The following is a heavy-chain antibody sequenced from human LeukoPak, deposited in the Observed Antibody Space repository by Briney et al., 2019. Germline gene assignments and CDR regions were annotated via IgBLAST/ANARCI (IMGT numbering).Heavy chain of an antibody. CDR1: GFTFSTYG. CDR3: AKIEVSATLDY. D-gene: IGHD5/OR15-5a*01. Sequence: PGGSLRLSCAASGFTFSTYGLHWVRQAPGKGLEWVAFIRNDRSNKYYADSVKGRFTISRDNSRNTLSLQMNSLRVEDTAVYYCAKIEVSATLDYWGQGTLVTVSS. CDR2: IRNDRSNK. J-gene: IGHJ4*02. V-gene: IGHV3-30*02.